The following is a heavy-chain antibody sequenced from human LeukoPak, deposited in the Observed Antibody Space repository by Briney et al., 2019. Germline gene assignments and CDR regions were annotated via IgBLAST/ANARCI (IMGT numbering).Heavy chain of an antibody. CDR3: ARGRGGPRSGSSRVLFDP. CDR1: GGSISRHY. J-gene: IGHJ5*02. Sequence: NASETLSLTCTVSGGSISRHYWSWVRQPPGKGLECIGTISYSGDTYYNPSLGSRVTISVDPSKNQFSLTLYSVTAADTAVYYCARGRGGPRSGSSRVLFDPWGQGTLVTVSS. CDR2: ISYSGDT. D-gene: IGHD3-10*01. V-gene: IGHV4-59*11.